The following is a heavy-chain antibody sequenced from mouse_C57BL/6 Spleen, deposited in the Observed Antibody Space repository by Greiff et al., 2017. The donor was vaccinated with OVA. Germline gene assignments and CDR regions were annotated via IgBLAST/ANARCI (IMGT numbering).Heavy chain of an antibody. V-gene: IGHV1-62-2*01. CDR1: GYTFTEYT. D-gene: IGHD2-3*01. J-gene: IGHJ4*01. CDR2: FYPGSGSM. CDR3: ARHEGGGWLGYAMDY. Sequence: QVQLQQSGAELVKPGASVKLSCKASGYTFTEYTIHWVKQRSGQGLEWIGWFYPGSGSMKYNENFKGKATLTVDKSSSTVYMELSRWTSEDSAVYFCARHEGGGWLGYAMDYWGQGTSVTVAS.